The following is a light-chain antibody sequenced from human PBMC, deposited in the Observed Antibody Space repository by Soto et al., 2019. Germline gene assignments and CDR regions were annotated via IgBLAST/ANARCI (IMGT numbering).Light chain of an antibody. CDR2: KAS. CDR1: QTISSW. V-gene: IGKV1-5*03. CDR3: QQYATFSGP. J-gene: IGKJ1*01. Sequence: IRMYLSPSTLSGNVGDRVTITCRASQTISSWLAWYQQKPGKAPKLLIYKASTLKSGVPSRFSGSGSGTEFTLTIASLQPDDFATYYCQQYATFSGPFGPGTMV.